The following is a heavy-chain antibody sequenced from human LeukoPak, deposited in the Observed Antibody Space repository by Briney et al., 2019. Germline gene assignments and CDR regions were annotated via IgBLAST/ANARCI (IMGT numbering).Heavy chain of an antibody. Sequence: LGGSLRLSCAASGFTFSSYGMHWVRQAPGKGLEGVAVISYDGSNKYYADSVKGRFTISRDNAKNSLYLQMNSLRAEDTAVYYCARDARFEYCSSTSCAGVYYYYYYMDVWGKGTTVTVSS. J-gene: IGHJ6*03. V-gene: IGHV3-30*03. CDR1: GFTFSSYG. D-gene: IGHD2-2*01. CDR3: ARDARFEYCSSTSCAGVYYYYYYMDV. CDR2: ISYDGSNK.